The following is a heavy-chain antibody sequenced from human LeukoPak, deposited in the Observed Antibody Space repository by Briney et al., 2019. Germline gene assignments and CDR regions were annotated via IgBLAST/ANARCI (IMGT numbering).Heavy chain of an antibody. CDR1: GFTLSNFW. D-gene: IGHD1-26*01. J-gene: IGHJ3*01. Sequence: GGSLRLSCSASGFTLSNFWIHWVRQAPGKGLVWVSRINTDGSSTNYADSVKGRFAVSRDSAKNTLYLQMNSLRVEDTAVYYCARVIGWDEPFDLWGQGTMVTVSS. CDR3: ARVIGWDEPFDL. V-gene: IGHV3-74*01. CDR2: INTDGSST.